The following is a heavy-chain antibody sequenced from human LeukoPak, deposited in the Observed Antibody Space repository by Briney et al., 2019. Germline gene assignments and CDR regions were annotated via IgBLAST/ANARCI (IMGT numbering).Heavy chain of an antibody. CDR3: ARDMVRGVTGYYYMDV. V-gene: IGHV1-2*02. Sequence: ASVKVSCKASGYTFTGYYMHWVRQAPGQGLEWMGWINPNSGGTNYAQKFQGRVTITADESTSTAYMELSSLRSEGTAVYYCARDMVRGVTGYYYMDVWGKGTTVTVSS. J-gene: IGHJ6*03. CDR2: INPNSGGT. D-gene: IGHD3-10*01. CDR1: GYTFTGYY.